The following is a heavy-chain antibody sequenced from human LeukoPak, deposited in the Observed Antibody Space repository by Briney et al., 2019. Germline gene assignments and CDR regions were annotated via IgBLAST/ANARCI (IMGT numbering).Heavy chain of an antibody. V-gene: IGHV4-30-2*01. CDR1: GGSISSGGYS. CDR3: ARETPMAYFDY. J-gene: IGHJ4*02. CDR2: IYHSGST. Sequence: SETLSLTCAVSGGSISSGGYSWSWIRQPPGKGLEWIGYIYHSGSTYYNPSLKSRVIISVDRSKNQFSLKLSSVTAADTAVYYCARETPMAYFDYWGQGTLVTVSS. D-gene: IGHD5-24*01.